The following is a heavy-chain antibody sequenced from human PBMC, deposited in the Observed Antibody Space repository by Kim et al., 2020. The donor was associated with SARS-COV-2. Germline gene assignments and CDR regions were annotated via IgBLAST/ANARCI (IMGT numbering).Heavy chain of an antibody. J-gene: IGHJ4*02. V-gene: IGHV3-7*03. Sequence: GGSLRLSCVVSGINFRRYWMSWVRQAPGKRLEWVANTNQDGRRQYYVDSVKGRFTISRDNAENSLFLQMTNLRVEDTAVYYCASDDYGPCSFGGQGTLVTVSS. CDR1: GINFRRYW. CDR3: ASDDYGPCSF. CDR2: TNQDGRRQ. D-gene: IGHD3-16*01.